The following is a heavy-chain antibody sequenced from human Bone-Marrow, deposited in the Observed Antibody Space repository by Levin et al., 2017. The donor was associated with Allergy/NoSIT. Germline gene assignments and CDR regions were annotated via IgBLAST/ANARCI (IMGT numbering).Heavy chain of an antibody. CDR3: ARRMDYYDSSGTNFDY. CDR2: IYYSGST. Sequence: KASETLSLTCTVSGGSISSSSYYWGWIRQPPGKGLEWIGSIYYSGSTYYNPSLKSRVTISVDTSKNQFSLKLSSVTAADTAVYYCARRMDYYDSSGTNFDYWGQGTLVTVSS. D-gene: IGHD3-22*01. CDR1: GGSISSSSYY. V-gene: IGHV4-39*01. J-gene: IGHJ4*02.